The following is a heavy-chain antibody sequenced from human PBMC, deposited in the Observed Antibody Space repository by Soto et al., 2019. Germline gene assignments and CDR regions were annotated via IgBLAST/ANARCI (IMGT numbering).Heavy chain of an antibody. D-gene: IGHD2-15*01. V-gene: IGHV1-18*01. CDR3: AREDDCSRGSCYSSFYYMDV. CDR1: GYTFTSYG. CDR2: ISAYNGNT. J-gene: IGHJ6*03. Sequence: QVQLVQSGAEVKKPGASVKVSCKASGYTFTSYGISWVRQAPGQGLEWMGWISAYNGNTNYAQKPQGRVTMTTDTFTSTAYMELRSLRSDDTAMYYCAREDDCSRGSCYSSFYYMDVWGKGTTVTVSS.